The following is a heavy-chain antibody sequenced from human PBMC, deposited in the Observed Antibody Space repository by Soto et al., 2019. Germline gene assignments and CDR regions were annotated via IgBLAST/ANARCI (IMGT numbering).Heavy chain of an antibody. J-gene: IGHJ6*02. Sequence: QVQLVESGGGLVKPGGSLRLSCAVSGFTVSDHYMTWIRQAPGKGLEWVSYISGSGTYTNYADSVKGRFIXSRDXAQXXXXXXXXXXXXXXTAVYYCARSSGWRQVVGYKYGLDVWGQGTAVTVSS. V-gene: IGHV3-11*05. CDR3: ARSSGWRQVVGYKYGLDV. CDR1: GFTVSDHY. CDR2: ISGSGTYT. D-gene: IGHD3-10*01.